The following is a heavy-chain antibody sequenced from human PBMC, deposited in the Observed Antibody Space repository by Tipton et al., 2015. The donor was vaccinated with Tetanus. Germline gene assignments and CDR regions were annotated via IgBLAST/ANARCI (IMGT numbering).Heavy chain of an antibody. D-gene: IGHD6-25*01. CDR3: ARVQEQRIYYYGMDV. CDR2: IIPALSTT. J-gene: IGHJ6*02. V-gene: IGHV1-69*18. CDR1: GGGVSNFA. Sequence: QVQLVQSGAEVKKPGSSVKVSCKASGGGVSNFAISWLRQAPGQRVELMGTIIPALSTTTYEQKFRGRITITADGSTSTAYMDLRRLRSDDTAVYYCARVQEQRIYYYGMDVWGQGTTVTVSS.